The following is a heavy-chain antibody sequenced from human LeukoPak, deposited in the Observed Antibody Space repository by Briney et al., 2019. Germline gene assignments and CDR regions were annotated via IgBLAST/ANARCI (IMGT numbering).Heavy chain of an antibody. J-gene: IGHJ4*02. CDR3: ARGFEGYYPFDY. D-gene: IGHD1-26*01. Sequence: PGGSLRLSCAASGFTVSSNYMSWVRQAPGKGLEWVSVIYSGGSTYYADSVKGRFTTSRDNSKNTLYLQMNSLRAEDTAVYYCARGFEGYYPFDYWGQGTLVTVSS. V-gene: IGHV3-53*01. CDR2: IYSGGST. CDR1: GFTVSSNY.